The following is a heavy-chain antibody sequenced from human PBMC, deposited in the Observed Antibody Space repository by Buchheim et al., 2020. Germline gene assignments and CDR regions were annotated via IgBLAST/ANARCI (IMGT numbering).Heavy chain of an antibody. CDR3: ARVLDCSSTSCHDY. D-gene: IGHD2-2*01. V-gene: IGHV3-30-3*01. CDR2: ISYDGSNK. J-gene: IGHJ4*02. CDR1: GFTFSSYA. Sequence: QVQLVESGGGVVQPGRSLRLSCAASGFTFSSYAMHWVRQAPGKGLEWVAVISYDGSNKYYADSVKGRFTISRDNSKNTLYLQMNSLRAEDTAVYYCARVLDCSSTSCHDYWGQGTL.